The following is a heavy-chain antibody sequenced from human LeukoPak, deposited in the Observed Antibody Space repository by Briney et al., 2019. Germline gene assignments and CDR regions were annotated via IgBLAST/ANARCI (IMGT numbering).Heavy chain of an antibody. CDR3: AKAASSVLRFLEWLLYYDY. CDR2: IRYDGSNK. J-gene: IGHJ4*02. D-gene: IGHD3-3*01. V-gene: IGHV3-30*02. Sequence: PGGSLRLSCAASGFTFSSYGMHWVRQAPGKGLEWVAFIRYDGSNKYYADSVKGRFTISRDNSKNTLYLQMNSLRTEDTAVYYCAKAASSVLRFLEWLLYYDYWGQGTLVTVSS. CDR1: GFTFSSYG.